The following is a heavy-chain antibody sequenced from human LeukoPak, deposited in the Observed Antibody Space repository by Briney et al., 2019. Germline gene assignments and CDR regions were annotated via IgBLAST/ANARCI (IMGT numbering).Heavy chain of an antibody. D-gene: IGHD3-10*01. CDR1: GDSITSTRYY. CDR2: VYYSGST. V-gene: IGHV4-39*01. Sequence: SETLSLTCTVAGDSITSTRYYWGWIRQPPGKGLEWIGSVYYSGSTYYNPSPKSRLTTSVDTSKNQFSLKLSSVTAADTAVYYCARLCFFGSGSYYHFDSWGQETLVTVSS. J-gene: IGHJ4*02. CDR3: ARLCFFGSGSYYHFDS.